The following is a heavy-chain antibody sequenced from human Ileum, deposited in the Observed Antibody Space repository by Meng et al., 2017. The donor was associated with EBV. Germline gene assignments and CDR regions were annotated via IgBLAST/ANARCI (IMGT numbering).Heavy chain of an antibody. J-gene: IGHJ5*02. D-gene: IGHD3-10*01. CDR1: GGCMRSTDW. V-gene: IGHV3-74*01. Sequence: VTVEGSGPGLVEPAGTLAVSGAGGGGCMRSTDWWSWVRQAPGKGLVWVSRVDSDGSTSVYADSVRGRFTISRDNTKNMIYLQINSLRADDTAVYYCTRGASGKFDRWGQGTLVTVSS. CDR3: TRGASGKFDR. CDR2: VDSDGSTS.